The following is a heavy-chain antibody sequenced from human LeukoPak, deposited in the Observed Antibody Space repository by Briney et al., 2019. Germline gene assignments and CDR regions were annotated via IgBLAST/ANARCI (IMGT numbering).Heavy chain of an antibody. CDR2: IHYSGST. CDR3: ARIGSTGGY. D-gene: IGHD1-14*01. Sequence: SDPLSLTCTVSGGSVSGGNYYCSWTRQSPGKGLEWFGYIHYSGSTVYSPSLKRRVTMSIDTSKNQFSLNLSSVTAADTAVYYCARIGSTGGYWGQGTLVTVSS. V-gene: IGHV4-61*01. J-gene: IGHJ4*02. CDR1: GGSVSGGNYY.